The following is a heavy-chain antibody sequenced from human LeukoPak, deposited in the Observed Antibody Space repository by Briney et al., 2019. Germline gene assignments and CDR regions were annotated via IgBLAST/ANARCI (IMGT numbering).Heavy chain of an antibody. V-gene: IGHV3-7*03. CDR1: GFMFSSNW. CDR2: VNRDGSET. CDR3: ARNNGMDV. J-gene: IGHJ6*02. Sequence: GGSLRLSCAASGFMFSSNWMSWVRLAPGRGPEWVANVNRDGSETYYLDSVKGRFTISKDNAKNSLYLQMNSLRAEDTALYHCARNNGMDVWGQGTTVIVSS.